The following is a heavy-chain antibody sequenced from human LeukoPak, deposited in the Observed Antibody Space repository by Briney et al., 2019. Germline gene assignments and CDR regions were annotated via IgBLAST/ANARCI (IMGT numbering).Heavy chain of an antibody. CDR1: GGSFSGYY. J-gene: IGHJ4*02. Sequence: SETLSLTCAVYGGSFSGYYWSWIRQPPGKGLEWIGEINHSGSTNNNPSLKSRVTISVDTSKNQFSLKLSSVTAADTAMYYCASDSFYDSGGYFYYWGQGTLVTVSS. V-gene: IGHV4-34*01. CDR2: INHSGST. D-gene: IGHD3-22*01. CDR3: ASDSFYDSGGYFYY.